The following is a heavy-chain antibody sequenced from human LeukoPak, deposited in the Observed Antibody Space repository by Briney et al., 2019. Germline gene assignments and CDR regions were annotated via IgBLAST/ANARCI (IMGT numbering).Heavy chain of an antibody. CDR2: IIPIFGTA. V-gene: IGHV1-69*05. CDR3: ARGGGRWLQLSEYFQH. Sequence: SVKVSCKASGGTFSSYAISWVRQAPGQGLEWMGRIIPIFGTANYAQKFQGRVTITTDESTSTAYMELSSLRSEDTAVYYCARGGGRWLQLSEYFQHWGQGTLVTVSS. J-gene: IGHJ1*01. D-gene: IGHD5-24*01. CDR1: GGTFSSYA.